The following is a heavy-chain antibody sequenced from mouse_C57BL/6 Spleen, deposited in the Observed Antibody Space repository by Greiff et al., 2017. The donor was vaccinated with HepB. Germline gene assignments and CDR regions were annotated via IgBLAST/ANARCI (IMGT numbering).Heavy chain of an antibody. CDR1: GFTFSSYG. Sequence: EVQRVESGGDLVKPGGSLKLSCAASGFTFSSYGMSWVRQTPDKRLEWVATISSGGSYTYYPDSVKGRFTISRDNAKNTLYLQMSSLKSEDTAMYYCARQRGDGYYYAMDYWGQGTSVTVSS. V-gene: IGHV5-6*01. J-gene: IGHJ4*01. CDR2: ISSGGSYT. D-gene: IGHD2-3*01. CDR3: ARQRGDGYYYAMDY.